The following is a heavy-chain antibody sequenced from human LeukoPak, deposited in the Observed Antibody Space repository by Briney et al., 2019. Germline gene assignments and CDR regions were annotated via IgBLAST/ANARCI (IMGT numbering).Heavy chain of an antibody. J-gene: IGHJ6*02. V-gene: IGHV1-18*01. Sequence: GASVKVSCKASGYTFTSYGISWVRQAPGQGLEWMGWISAYNGNTNYAQKLQGRVTMTTDTSTSTAYMGLRSLRSDDTAVYYCARRGRIAVAGTGYYYGMDVWGQGTTVTVSS. CDR2: ISAYNGNT. CDR3: ARRGRIAVAGTGYYYGMDV. CDR1: GYTFTSYG. D-gene: IGHD6-19*01.